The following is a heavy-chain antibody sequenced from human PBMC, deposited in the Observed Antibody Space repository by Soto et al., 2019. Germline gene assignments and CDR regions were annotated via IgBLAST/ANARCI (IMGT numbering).Heavy chain of an antibody. CDR2: INHGGST. CDR1: GGSLSDYS. J-gene: IGHJ4*02. CDR3: ARGGGKSGYFFDY. Sequence: QVQLRQWGAGLLKPSETLSLRCAVYGGSLSDYSWSWIRQSPEKGPEWIGEINHGGSTKYNPSLKSRVTISVDTSKNQVSLILASATAADTAVYRCARGGGKSGYFFDYWGRGTLVTVSS. D-gene: IGHD5-12*01. V-gene: IGHV4-34*02.